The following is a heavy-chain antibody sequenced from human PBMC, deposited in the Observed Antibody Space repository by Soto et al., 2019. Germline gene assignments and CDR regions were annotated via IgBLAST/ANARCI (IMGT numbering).Heavy chain of an antibody. J-gene: IGHJ4*02. CDR3: AKDAERLASSDWWDY. V-gene: IGHV3-23*01. Sequence: EVQLLESGGGLVQPGGSLRLSCAASGFTFSDYAMSWDRQAPGKGLEWVSSIYSRGDTTYSADSVKGRFTISRDNSKNTLLLQMNNLRAEDTSIYSCAKDAERLASSDWWDYWAQGAQVTVS. CDR2: IYSRGDTT. CDR1: GFTFSDYA. D-gene: IGHD6-6*01.